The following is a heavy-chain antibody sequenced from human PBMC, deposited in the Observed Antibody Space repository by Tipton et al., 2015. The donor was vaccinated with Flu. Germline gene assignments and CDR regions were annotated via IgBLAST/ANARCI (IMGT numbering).Heavy chain of an antibody. CDR3: ASYYYGSESYRGDAFDI. D-gene: IGHD3-10*01. CDR1: GGSISSGGYY. J-gene: IGHJ3*02. CDR2: IYYSGST. Sequence: TLSLTCTVSGGSISSGGYYWSWIRQHPGKGLEWIGYIYYSGSTYYNPSLKSRVTISVDTSKNQFSLKLSSVTAADTAVYYCASYYYGSESYRGDAFDIWGQGTMVTVSS. V-gene: IGHV4-31*03.